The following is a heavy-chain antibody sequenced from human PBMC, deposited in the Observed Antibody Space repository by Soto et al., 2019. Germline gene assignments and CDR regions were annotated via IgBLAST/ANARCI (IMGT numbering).Heavy chain of an antibody. CDR2: IYPGDSDT. CDR1: GHIFSNYW. V-gene: IGHV5-51*01. J-gene: IGHJ4*02. Sequence: PGESLKSSCNGSGHIFSNYWIGCVRQIAGKVLELMGIIYPGDSDTRYSPSFQGQVTITVDKSSNTAYLQWSRLKASDTAIYYCARQRSWGTSGYYYFESWGQGPLVTVSS. CDR3: ARQRSWGTSGYYYFES. D-gene: IGHD3-22*01.